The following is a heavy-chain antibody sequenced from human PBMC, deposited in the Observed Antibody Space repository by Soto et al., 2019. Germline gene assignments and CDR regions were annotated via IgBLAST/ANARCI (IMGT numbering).Heavy chain of an antibody. Sequence: GGSLRLSCTASGFTFGDYAMSWVRQAPGKGLEWVGFIRSKAYGGTTEYAASVKGRFTISRDDSKSIAYLQMNSLKTEDTAVYYCTSEYYDFWSGSYDSFQHWGQGTLVTVSS. CDR3: TSEYYDFWSGSYDSFQH. J-gene: IGHJ1*01. CDR2: IRSKAYGGTT. V-gene: IGHV3-49*04. CDR1: GFTFGDYA. D-gene: IGHD3-3*01.